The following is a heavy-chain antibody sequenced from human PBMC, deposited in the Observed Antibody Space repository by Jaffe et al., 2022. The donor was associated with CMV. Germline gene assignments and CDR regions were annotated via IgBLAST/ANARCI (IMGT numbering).Heavy chain of an antibody. D-gene: IGHD3-22*01. Sequence: EVRLVESGGGLVQPGGSLRLSCTVSGFSLINYWMDWVRQAPGQGLVWVSRIGRDERSTTYADSVKGRFRSFRDNAKNTLYLEMNSLTVDDTATYYCTRESDSSSYDYTRTFGSWGLGTMVTVSS. CDR1: GFSLINYW. V-gene: IGHV3-74*01. CDR3: TRESDSSSYDYTRTFGS. J-gene: IGHJ3*02. CDR2: IGRDERST.